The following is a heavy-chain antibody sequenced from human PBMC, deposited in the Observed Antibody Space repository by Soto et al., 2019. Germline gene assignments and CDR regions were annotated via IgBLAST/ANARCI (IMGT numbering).Heavy chain of an antibody. Sequence: QVQLVQYRAEVKKPRASVQVSCKASGYSFTSYGISWVRQAPVQGLEWMGWISAYNGKTNYAQKLPGRVTITTDTSTSTAYMELRSLRSDETAVYYCARAHYYESSTLDYWGQGTLVTVSS. V-gene: IGHV1-18*01. D-gene: IGHD3-22*01. CDR2: ISAYNGKT. CDR3: ARAHYYESSTLDY. CDR1: GYSFTSYG. J-gene: IGHJ4*02.